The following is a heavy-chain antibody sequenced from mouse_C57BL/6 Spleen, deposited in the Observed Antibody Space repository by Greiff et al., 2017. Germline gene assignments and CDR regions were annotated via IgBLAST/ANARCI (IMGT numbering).Heavy chain of an antibody. CDR2: INPNNGGT. Sequence: VQLQQSGPELVKPGASVKISCKASGYTFTDYYMNWVKQSHGKSLEWIGDINPNNGGTSYNQKFKGKATLTVDKSSSTAYMELRSLTSEDSAVYYCARSCHDYWGQGTTLTVSS. CDR3: ARSCHDY. J-gene: IGHJ2*01. CDR1: GYTFTDYY. V-gene: IGHV1-26*01. D-gene: IGHD6-1*01.